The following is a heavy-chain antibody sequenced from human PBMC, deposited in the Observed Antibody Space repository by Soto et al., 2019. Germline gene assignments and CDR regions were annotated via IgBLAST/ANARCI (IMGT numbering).Heavy chain of an antibody. Sequence: EVQLVESGGGLVKPGGSLRLSCAASGFTFTRYSMNWVRQAQGKGLEWVSSISSTTNYIYYGDSMKGRFTISRDNAKNSLYLEMNSLRAEATAVYYYARESEDLTSNFDYWGQGTLVTVSS. J-gene: IGHJ4*02. V-gene: IGHV3-21*06. CDR1: GFTFTRYS. CDR3: ARESEDLTSNFDY. CDR2: ISSTTNYI.